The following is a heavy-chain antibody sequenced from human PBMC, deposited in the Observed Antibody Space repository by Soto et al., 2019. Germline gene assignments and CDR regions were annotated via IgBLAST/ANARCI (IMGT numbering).Heavy chain of an antibody. D-gene: IGHD3-10*01. J-gene: IGHJ6*02. CDR2: IYHTGST. CDR3: ARMTMVRGIIYHYGMDV. V-gene: IGHV4-31*03. CDR1: GDSISSGGPY. Sequence: PSETLSLTCTVSGDSISSGGPYWGWIRQHPGKGLEWIGYIYHTGSTYYKSSLKSRVNISVDTSKNQFSLKLSSVTAADTAVYYCARMTMVRGIIYHYGMDVWGQGTTVTVSS.